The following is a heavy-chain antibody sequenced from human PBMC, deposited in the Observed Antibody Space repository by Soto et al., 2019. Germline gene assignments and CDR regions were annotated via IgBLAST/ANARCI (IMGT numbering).Heavy chain of an antibody. D-gene: IGHD3-10*01. J-gene: IGHJ6*03. CDR2: INHSGST. V-gene: IGHV4-34*01. CDR3: ARGLGYYYGSGSYYRVYYYYYYMAV. CDR1: GGSFSGYY. Sequence: SETLSLTCAVYGGSFSGYYWSWIRQPPGKGLEWIGEINHSGSTNYNPSLKSRVTTSVDTSKNQFSLKLSSVTAADTAVYYCARGLGYYYGSGSYYRVYYYYYYMAVWGKGTTVTVSS.